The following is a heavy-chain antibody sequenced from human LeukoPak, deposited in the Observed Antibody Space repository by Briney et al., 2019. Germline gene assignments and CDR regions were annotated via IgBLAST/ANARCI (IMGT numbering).Heavy chain of an antibody. CDR2: ISSSGSTI. CDR1: GFTFSSYE. J-gene: IGHJ4*02. CDR3: ARVLKDYYDSSGYLSY. Sequence: GGSLRLSCAASGFTFSSYEMNWVRQAPGEGLEWVSYISSSGSTIYYADSVKGRFTISRDNAKNSLYLQMNSLRAEDTAVYYCARVLKDYYDSSGYLSYWGQGTLVTVSS. D-gene: IGHD3-22*01. V-gene: IGHV3-48*03.